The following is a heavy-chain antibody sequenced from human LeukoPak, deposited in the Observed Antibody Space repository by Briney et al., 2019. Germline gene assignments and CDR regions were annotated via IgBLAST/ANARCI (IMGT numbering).Heavy chain of an antibody. D-gene: IGHD2-2*01. CDR2: LYYSGGT. Sequence: PAGTMSRTCTVAGGSSSSSSYYWCGIRQPPGKGLGGIGSLYYSGGTYYKPSLTCQVTISVDAAKTQFSLLLSSVTVADTAVYYCASQYCSSTSCSREPFDYWGQGTLVTVSS. CDR3: ASQYCSSTSCSREPFDY. CDR1: GGSSSSSSYY. J-gene: IGHJ4*02. V-gene: IGHV4-39*01.